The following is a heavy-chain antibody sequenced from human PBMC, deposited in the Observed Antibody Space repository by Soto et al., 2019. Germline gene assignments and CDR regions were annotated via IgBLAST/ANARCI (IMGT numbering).Heavy chain of an antibody. CDR1: GGSVSSGSYY. V-gene: IGHV4-61*01. J-gene: IGHJ6*02. D-gene: IGHD3-3*01. Sequence: SETLSLTCTVSGGSVSSGSYYWSWIRQPPGKGLEWIGYIYYSGSTNYNPSLKSRVTISVDTSKNQFSLKLSSVTAADTAVYYCARGMTIFGVVLADYYGMDVWGQGTTVTVSS. CDR3: ARGMTIFGVVLADYYGMDV. CDR2: IYYSGST.